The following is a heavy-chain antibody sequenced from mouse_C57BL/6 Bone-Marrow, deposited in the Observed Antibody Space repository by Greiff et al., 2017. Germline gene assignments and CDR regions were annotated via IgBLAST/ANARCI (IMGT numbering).Heavy chain of an antibody. Sequence: QVQLQQPGAELVMPGASVKLSCKASGYTFTSYWMHWVKQRPGQGLEWIGEIDPSDSYTNYNQQFKGKSTLTVDKSSSTAYMQLSSLTSEDSAVYYCARGGDYAPFDYWGQGTTLTVSS. CDR3: ARGGDYAPFDY. D-gene: IGHD2-4*01. J-gene: IGHJ2*01. V-gene: IGHV1-69*01. CDR1: GYTFTSYW. CDR2: IDPSDSYT.